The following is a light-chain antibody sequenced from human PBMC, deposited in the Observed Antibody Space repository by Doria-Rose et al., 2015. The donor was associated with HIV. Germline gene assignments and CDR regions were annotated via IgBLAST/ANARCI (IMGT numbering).Light chain of an antibody. CDR1: QSFSSTY. J-gene: IGKJ1*01. Sequence: TQSPGTLSLSPGERAILSCRAGQSFSSTYLAWYQQKPGQAPSLLIYDGSTRATVIPDRFSASGSGADFTLTINRLEPEDFALYYCHQYGTSWTFGQGTKVEI. CDR3: HQYGTSWT. CDR2: DGS. V-gene: IGKV3-20*01.